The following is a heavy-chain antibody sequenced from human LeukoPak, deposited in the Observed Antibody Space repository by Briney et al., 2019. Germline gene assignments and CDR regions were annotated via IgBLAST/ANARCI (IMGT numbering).Heavy chain of an antibody. J-gene: IGHJ6*03. CDR1: GFTFSSYA. CDR3: ASQVLLWFGELLFSNYYMDV. CDR2: ISGSGGST. D-gene: IGHD3-10*01. Sequence: QAGGSLRLSCAASGFTFSSYAMSWVRQAPGKGLEWVPAISGSGGSTYYADSVKGRFTISRDNSKNTLYLQMNSLRAEDTAVYYCASQVLLWFGELLFSNYYMDVWGKGTTVTVSS. V-gene: IGHV3-23*01.